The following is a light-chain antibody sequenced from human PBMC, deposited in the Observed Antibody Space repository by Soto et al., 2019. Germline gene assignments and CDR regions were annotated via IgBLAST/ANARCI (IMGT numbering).Light chain of an antibody. V-gene: IGLV2-11*01. J-gene: IGLJ3*02. CDR3: CSWAGISVV. CDR1: SSDVGGYDF. CDR2: DVT. Sequence: QSVLTQPRSVSGSPGQSVTISCTGTSSDVGGYDFVSWYQQHPGKVPKLVIYDVTQRPSGVPDRFSGSKSGYTASLTISGLQTEDDADYYCCSWAGISVVFGGGTKLTVL.